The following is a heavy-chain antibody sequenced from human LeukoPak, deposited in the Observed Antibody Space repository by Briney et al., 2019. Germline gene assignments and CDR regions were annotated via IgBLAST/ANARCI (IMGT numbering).Heavy chain of an antibody. CDR3: AKDRVVSREPTAFDI. J-gene: IGHJ3*02. CDR1: GFTFSSYG. CDR2: IRYDGSNK. D-gene: IGHD1-14*01. Sequence: GGSLRLSCAASGFTFSSYGMHWVRQAPGKGLEWVAFIRYDGSNKYYADSVKGRFTISRDNSKNTLYLQMNSLRAEDTAVYYCAKDRVVSREPTAFDIWGQGTMVTVSS. V-gene: IGHV3-30*02.